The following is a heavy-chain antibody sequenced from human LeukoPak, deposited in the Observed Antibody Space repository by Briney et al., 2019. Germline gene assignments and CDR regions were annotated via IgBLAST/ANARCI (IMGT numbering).Heavy chain of an antibody. D-gene: IGHD4-17*01. J-gene: IGHJ4*02. CDR2: IYYSGST. V-gene: IGHV4-59*01. CDR1: GGSISSYY. CDR3: ASAVYGDYVDY. Sequence: SETLSLTCTVSGGSISSYYWSWIRQPPGKGLEWIGYIYYSGSTNYNPSLTSRVTISVDTSKNQFSLKLSSVTAADTAVYYCASAVYGDYVDYWGQGTLVTVSS.